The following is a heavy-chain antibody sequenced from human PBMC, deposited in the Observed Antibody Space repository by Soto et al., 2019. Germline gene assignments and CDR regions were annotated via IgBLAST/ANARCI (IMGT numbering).Heavy chain of an antibody. CDR3: ARVPIAAREHLDY. D-gene: IGHD6-6*01. CDR2: ISSSSSYI. J-gene: IGHJ4*02. Sequence: SLRLSCAASGFTFSSYSMNWVRQAPGKGLEWVSSISSSSSYIYYADSVKGRFTISRDNAKNSLYLQMNSLRAEDTAVYYCARVPIAAREHLDYWGQGTLVTVSS. CDR1: GFTFSSYS. V-gene: IGHV3-21*01.